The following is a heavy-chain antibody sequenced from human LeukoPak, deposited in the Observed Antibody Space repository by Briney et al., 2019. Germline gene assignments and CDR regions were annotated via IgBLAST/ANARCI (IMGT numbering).Heavy chain of an antibody. Sequence: SETLSLTCTVSGGSISSYYWSWIRQPPGKGLEWIGYIYYSGSTNCNPSLKSRVTISVDTSKNQFSLKLSSVTAADTAVYYCARVGSSKSSFDYWGQGTLVTVSS. V-gene: IGHV4-59*01. CDR1: GGSISSYY. CDR2: IYYSGST. D-gene: IGHD1-26*01. J-gene: IGHJ4*02. CDR3: ARVGSSKSSFDY.